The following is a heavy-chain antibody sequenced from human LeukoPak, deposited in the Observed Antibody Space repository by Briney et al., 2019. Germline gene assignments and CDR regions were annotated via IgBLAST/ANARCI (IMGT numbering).Heavy chain of an antibody. Sequence: GESLKISCEGSGYSFTSSWIGWVRQMPGKGLEWMGIIYPGGSDIRYSPSFQGQVTISADKSITTAYLQWSSLKASDTAIYYCARGLYCSGGSCRFDYWGQGTLVTVFS. CDR3: ARGLYCSGGSCRFDY. J-gene: IGHJ4*02. CDR2: IYPGGSDI. V-gene: IGHV5-51*01. D-gene: IGHD2-15*01. CDR1: GYSFTSSW.